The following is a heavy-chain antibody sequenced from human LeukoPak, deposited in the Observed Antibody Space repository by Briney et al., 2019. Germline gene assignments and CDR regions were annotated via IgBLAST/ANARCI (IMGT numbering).Heavy chain of an antibody. V-gene: IGHV3-48*01. CDR1: GFTFSSYS. Sequence: GGSLRLSCAASGFTFSSYSMNWVRQAPGKGLEWVSYISSSSSTIYYADSVKGRFTISRDNAKNSLYLQMNSLRAEDTAVYYCASVPYGSASLHYYYMDVWGKGTTATVSS. D-gene: IGHD3-10*01. CDR3: ASVPYGSASLHYYYMDV. CDR2: ISSSSSTI. J-gene: IGHJ6*03.